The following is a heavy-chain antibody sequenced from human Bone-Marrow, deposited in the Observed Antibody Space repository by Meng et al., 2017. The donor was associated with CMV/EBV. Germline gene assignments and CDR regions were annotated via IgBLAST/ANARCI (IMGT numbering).Heavy chain of an antibody. CDR3: ARHPYYYYGTDV. CDR1: GGSISSSSYY. J-gene: IGHJ6*02. V-gene: IGHV4-39*01. CDR2: IYYSGST. Sequence: GSLRLSCTVSGGSISSSSYYWGWIRQPPGKGLEWLGIIYYSGSTYYNPSLKSRVTISVDTSKNQFSLKLSSVTAADTAVYYCARHPYYYYGTDVWGQGTTVTVSS.